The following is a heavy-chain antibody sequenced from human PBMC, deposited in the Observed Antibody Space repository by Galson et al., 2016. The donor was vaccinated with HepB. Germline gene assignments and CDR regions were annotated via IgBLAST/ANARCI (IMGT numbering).Heavy chain of an antibody. CDR3: ARDNTLWFGEDDRLAGYGMDV. CDR2: IYYSGYT. J-gene: IGHJ6*02. V-gene: IGHV4-59*01. D-gene: IGHD3-10*01. CDR1: GGSISSYY. Sequence: SETLSLTCIVSGGSISSYYWSWIRQPPGKGLEWIGYIYYSGYTNYNPSLKSRVTISVDTSKNQFSLKLSSVTAADTAVYYCARDNTLWFGEDDRLAGYGMDVWGPGTTVTVSS.